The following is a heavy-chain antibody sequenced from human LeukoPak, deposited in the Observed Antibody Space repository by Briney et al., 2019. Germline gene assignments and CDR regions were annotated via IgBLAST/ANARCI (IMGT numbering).Heavy chain of an antibody. CDR1: GGSISGYY. CDR2: INNSGST. Sequence: SETLSLTCTVSGGSISGYYWSWIRQPPGKGLEWIGYINNSGSTDYNPSLKSRVTISVDTSRNQLSLKLSSVTAADTAVYYCARHLAARLGAARFSDCWGQGTLVTVSS. D-gene: IGHD4/OR15-4a*01. V-gene: IGHV4-59*08. J-gene: IGHJ4*02. CDR3: ARHLAARLGAARFSDC.